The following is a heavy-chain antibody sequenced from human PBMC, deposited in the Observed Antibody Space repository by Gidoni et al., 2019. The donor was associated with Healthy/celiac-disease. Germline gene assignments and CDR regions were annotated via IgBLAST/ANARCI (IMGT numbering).Heavy chain of an antibody. V-gene: IGHV5-51*01. Sequence: EVQLVQSGAEVKKPGESLKISCKGSGYSFTSYWLGRVRQWPGKGLEWMGIIYPGDSDTRYSPSFQGQVTISADKSISTAYLQWSSLKASDTAMYYCARQAPRYCTNGVCYFGWFDPWGQGTLVTVSS. CDR3: ARQAPRYCTNGVCYFGWFDP. CDR2: IYPGDSDT. CDR1: GYSFTSYW. J-gene: IGHJ5*02. D-gene: IGHD2-8*01.